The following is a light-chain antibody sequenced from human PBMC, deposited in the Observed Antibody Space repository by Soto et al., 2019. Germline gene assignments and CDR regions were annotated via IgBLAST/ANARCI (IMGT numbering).Light chain of an antibody. CDR2: GAS. Sequence: EIVLTQSPGTLSLSPGERATLSCRASQSVSSSYLAWYQQKPGKSPRLLIYGASSRATGIPDRFSRSGSGTDVTLTISRLEPDDFAVEYCQQYGSSPLSTFGQGTKMEPK. J-gene: IGKJ2*02. V-gene: IGKV3-20*01. CDR1: QSVSSSY. CDR3: QQYGSSPLST.